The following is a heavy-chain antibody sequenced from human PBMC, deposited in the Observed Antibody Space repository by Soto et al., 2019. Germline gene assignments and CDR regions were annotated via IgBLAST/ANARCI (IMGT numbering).Heavy chain of an antibody. J-gene: IGHJ4*02. CDR3: ARGRGYSYGYPYFDF. CDR2: IYYSGTT. CDR1: GGSISSYY. V-gene: IGHV4-59*01. D-gene: IGHD5-18*01. Sequence: SETLSLTCIVSGGSISSYYWSWIRQSPGKGLEWIGYIYYSGTTNDNPSLKSRVTISVDTSKNQFSLNLSSVTAADTAVYYCARGRGYSYGYPYFDFWGQGTLVTVS.